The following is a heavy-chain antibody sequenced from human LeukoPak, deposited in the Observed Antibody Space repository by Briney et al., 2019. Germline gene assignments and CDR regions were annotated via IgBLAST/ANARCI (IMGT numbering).Heavy chain of an antibody. D-gene: IGHD3-22*01. Sequence: GGSLRLSCAASGFTFSNAWMSWVRQAPGKGLEWISAISGSGVNTYYADSVKGRFTISRDNSKNTLYLQMNSLRAEDTAIYYCAKMLLNYFDTSGGAFHIWGQGTMVTVSS. CDR2: ISGSGVNT. V-gene: IGHV3-23*01. CDR3: AKMLLNYFDTSGGAFHI. J-gene: IGHJ3*02. CDR1: GFTFSNAW.